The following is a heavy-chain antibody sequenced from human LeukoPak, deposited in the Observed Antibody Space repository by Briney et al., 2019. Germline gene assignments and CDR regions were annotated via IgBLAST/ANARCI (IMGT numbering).Heavy chain of an antibody. CDR3: ARVRDYYDASATLDP. V-gene: IGHV1-2*02. Sequence: ASVKVSCKASGYTFTGYYIHWVRQAPGLALEWMGWINPNSGGTNYAQKFQGRVIMTRDTSISAAYMELSRLGTDDTAVYYCARVRDYYDASATLDPWGQGTLVTVSS. D-gene: IGHD3-22*01. CDR1: GYTFTGYY. J-gene: IGHJ5*02. CDR2: INPNSGGT.